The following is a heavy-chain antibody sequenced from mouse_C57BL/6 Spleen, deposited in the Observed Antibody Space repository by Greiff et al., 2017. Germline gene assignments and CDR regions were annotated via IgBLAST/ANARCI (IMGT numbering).Heavy chain of an antibody. CDR2: IDPETGGT. V-gene: IGHV1-15*01. J-gene: IGHJ2*01. CDR3: TRRLDY. CDR1: GYTFTDYE. Sequence: QVQLQQSGAELVRPGASVTLSCKASGYTFTDYEMHWVKQTPVHGLEWIGAIDPETGGTAYTQKFKGKAILTADKSSSTAYMELRSLTSEDSAVYYCTRRLDYWGQGTTLTVSS.